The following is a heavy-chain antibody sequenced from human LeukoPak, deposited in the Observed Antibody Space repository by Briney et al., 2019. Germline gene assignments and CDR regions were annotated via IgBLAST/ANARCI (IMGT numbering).Heavy chain of an antibody. J-gene: IGHJ6*02. D-gene: IGHD6-13*01. CDR3: ASLIAAAGPMDYGMDV. CDR1: GYTFTGYY. CDR2: IIPIFGTA. Sequence: ASVKVSCKASGYTFTGYYMHWVRQAPGQGLEWMGGIIPIFGTANYAQKFQGRVTITADESTSTAYMELSSLRSEDTAVYYCASLIAAAGPMDYGMDVWGQGTTVTVSS. V-gene: IGHV1-69*13.